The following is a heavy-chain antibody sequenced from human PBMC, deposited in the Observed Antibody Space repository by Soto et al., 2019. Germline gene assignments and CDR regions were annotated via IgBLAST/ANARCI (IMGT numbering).Heavy chain of an antibody. CDR1: GYTLTELS. J-gene: IGHJ6*02. D-gene: IGHD3-10*01. CDR3: ATVPXDGSGSYSQDYYYGMDV. V-gene: IGHV1-24*01. CDR2: FDPEDGET. Sequence: GPSVKVSCKVSGYTLTELSMHWVRQAPGKGLEWMGGFDPEDGETSYAQKFQGRVTMTEDTSTDTAYMELSSLRSEDTAVYYCATVPXDGSGSYSQDYYYGMDVWGQGTTVTVSS.